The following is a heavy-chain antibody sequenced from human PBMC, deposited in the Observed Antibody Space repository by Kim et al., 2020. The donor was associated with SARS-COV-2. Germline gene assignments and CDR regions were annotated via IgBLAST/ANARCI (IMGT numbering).Heavy chain of an antibody. CDR3: ARPRYYYDSTGSEFDY. J-gene: IGHJ4*02. V-gene: IGHV5-51*01. Sequence: SFQGQVTISADKSISTAYLQWSSLKASDTAMYYCARPRYYYDSTGSEFDYWGQGTLVTVSS. D-gene: IGHD3-22*01.